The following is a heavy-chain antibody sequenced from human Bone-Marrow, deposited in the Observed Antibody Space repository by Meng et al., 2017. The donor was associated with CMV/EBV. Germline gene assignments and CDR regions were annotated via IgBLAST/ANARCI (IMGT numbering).Heavy chain of an antibody. J-gene: IGHJ5*02. D-gene: IGHD3-10*01. Sequence: GGSLRLSCRDSGLTFSTSWMTWVRQAPGKGLEWVSVIYSGGSTYYADSVKGRFTISRDNSKNTLYLQMNSLRAEDTAVYYCAREADGSGYNWFDPWGQGTLVTVSS. CDR3: AREADGSGYNWFDP. CDR1: GLTFSTSW. CDR2: IYSGGST. V-gene: IGHV3-53*01.